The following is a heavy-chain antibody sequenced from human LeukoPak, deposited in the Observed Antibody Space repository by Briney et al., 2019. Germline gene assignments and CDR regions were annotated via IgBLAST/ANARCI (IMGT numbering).Heavy chain of an antibody. CDR1: GYTLTELS. J-gene: IGHJ4*02. V-gene: IGHV1-24*01. D-gene: IGHD6-19*01. Sequence: GASVKVSCKVSGYTLTELSMHWVRQAPGKGLEWMGDFDPEDGETIYAQKFQGRVTMTEDTSTDTAYMELSSLRSDDTAVYYCARDREEGGWYDYWGQGTLVTVSS. CDR2: FDPEDGET. CDR3: ARDREEGGWYDY.